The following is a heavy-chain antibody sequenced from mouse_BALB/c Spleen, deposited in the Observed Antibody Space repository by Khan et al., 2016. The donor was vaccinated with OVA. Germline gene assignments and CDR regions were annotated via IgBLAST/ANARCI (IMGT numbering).Heavy chain of an antibody. J-gene: IGHJ2*01. CDR1: GYSFTGYF. Sequence: DVKLQESGPELVRPGASVKISCTASGYSFTGYFMNWVMQSHGKSLEWIGRINPHIGETFYNQRFKDKATLTVDESSSTAHMELRSLAYEDSAVYYCTRIYRSDFDYWGQGTTLTVSS. CDR2: INPHIGET. V-gene: IGHV1-20*02. D-gene: IGHD1-1*01. CDR3: TRIYRSDFDY.